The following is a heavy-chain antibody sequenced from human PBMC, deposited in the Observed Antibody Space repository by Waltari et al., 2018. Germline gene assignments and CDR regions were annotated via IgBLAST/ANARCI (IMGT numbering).Heavy chain of an antibody. CDR2: ILPMFGTA. V-gene: IGHV1-69*13. CDR3: ARSSSWDYYYGMDV. CDR1: GRTISSYA. J-gene: IGHJ6*02. D-gene: IGHD6-13*01. Sequence: QVQLVQSGAEVKKPGSSVKVSCKASGRTISSYAISWVRQAPAQGLEWMGGILPMFGTANYAQKCQGRVTITADESTSTAYMELSSLRSEDTAVYYCARSSSWDYYYGMDVWGQGTTVTVSS.